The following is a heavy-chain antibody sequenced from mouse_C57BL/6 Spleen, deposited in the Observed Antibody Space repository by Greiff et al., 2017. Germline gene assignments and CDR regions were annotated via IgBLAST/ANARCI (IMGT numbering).Heavy chain of an antibody. CDR2: IWRGGST. V-gene: IGHV2-5*01. CDR3: ATYGGFAY. D-gene: IGHD1-1*01. J-gene: IGHJ3*01. Sequence: VKLVESGPGLVQPSQSLSITCTVSGFSLTSYGVPRVRQSPGKGLEWLGVIWRGGSTDYNAAVMSRLSITKDNSKSQVFFKMNSLQADDTAIYYCATYGGFAYWGQGTLVTVSA. CDR1: GFSLTSYG.